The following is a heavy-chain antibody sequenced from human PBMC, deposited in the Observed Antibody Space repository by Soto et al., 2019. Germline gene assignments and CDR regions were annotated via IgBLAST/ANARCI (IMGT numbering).Heavy chain of an antibody. Sequence: QVQLQESGPGLVKPSQTLSLTCTVSGGSISSGDYYWSWIRQPPGKGLEWIGYIYYSGSTYYNPSLKSRVNITGDTSKNQFSLKLSSVTAADTAVYYCARDRTDAVYGMDVWGQGTTVTVSS. CDR2: IYYSGST. CDR1: GGSISSGDYY. D-gene: IGHD2-2*01. CDR3: ARDRTDAVYGMDV. V-gene: IGHV4-30-4*01. J-gene: IGHJ6*02.